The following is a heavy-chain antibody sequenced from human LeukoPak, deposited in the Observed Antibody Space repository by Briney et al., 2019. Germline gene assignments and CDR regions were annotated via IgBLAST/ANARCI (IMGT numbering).Heavy chain of an antibody. CDR1: GYTFTSYG. D-gene: IGHD6-19*01. J-gene: IGHJ4*02. CDR3: ARDASFIAVAGSFDY. V-gene: IGHV1-18*01. Sequence: ASVKVSCKASGYTFTSYGISWVRQAPGQGLEWMGWISAYNGNTNYAQKLQGRVTMTTDTSTSTAYMELRSLRSDDTAVYYCARDASFIAVAGSFDYWGQGTLVTVSS. CDR2: ISAYNGNT.